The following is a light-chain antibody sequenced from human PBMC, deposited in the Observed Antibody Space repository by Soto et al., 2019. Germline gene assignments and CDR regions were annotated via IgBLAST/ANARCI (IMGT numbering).Light chain of an antibody. Sequence: QSVLTHPASVSGSPGQSITISCPGTSSDVGGYNYVSWYQQHPGKAPKLMIYEVSNRPSGVSNRFSGSKSGNTASLTISGPQAEDEADYYCSSYTSSSTYVFGTGTKVTVL. CDR2: EVS. J-gene: IGLJ1*01. CDR3: SSYTSSSTYV. CDR1: SSDVGGYNY. V-gene: IGLV2-14*01.